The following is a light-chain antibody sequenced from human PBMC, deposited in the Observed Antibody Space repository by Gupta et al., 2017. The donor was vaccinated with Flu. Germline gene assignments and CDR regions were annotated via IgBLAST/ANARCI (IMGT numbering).Light chain of an antibody. CDR1: QSVSSY. Sequence: EIVLTQSPATLSLSPGERATLSCRASQSVSSYLAWYQQKPGQAPRLLIYDASNSATGVPARFSGSGSGTEFTLTISSREPEDFAVYYCQQRSNWPRTFGHGTKVDIK. J-gene: IGKJ3*01. CDR3: QQRSNWPRT. CDR2: DAS. V-gene: IGKV3-11*01.